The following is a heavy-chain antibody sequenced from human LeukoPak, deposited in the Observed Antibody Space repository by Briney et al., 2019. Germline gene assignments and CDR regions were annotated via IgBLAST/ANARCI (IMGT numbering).Heavy chain of an antibody. CDR3: ASLRAAATVYFFDS. CDR1: GLTFSSYA. Sequence: GGSLRLSCAASGLTFSSYAMSWVRQAPGKGLQWVSSLSVSGGSTYYAGSVKGRFIISRDNSKNTVYLQMNSLRAEDTAIYYCASLRAAATVYFFDSWGQGTLVTVSS. CDR2: LSVSGGST. D-gene: IGHD6-13*01. J-gene: IGHJ4*02. V-gene: IGHV3-23*01.